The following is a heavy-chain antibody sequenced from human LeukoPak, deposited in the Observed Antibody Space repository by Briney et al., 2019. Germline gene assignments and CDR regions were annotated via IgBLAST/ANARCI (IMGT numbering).Heavy chain of an antibody. Sequence: SETLSLTCTVSGGSISSGDYYWSWIRQPPGKGLEWIGYIYYSGCTYYNPSLKSRVTISVDTSKNQFSLKLSSVTAADTAVYYCAREPLVVPAAISYYGMDVWGQGTTVTVSS. D-gene: IGHD2-2*01. V-gene: IGHV4-30-4*01. J-gene: IGHJ6*02. CDR2: IYYSGCT. CDR1: GGSISSGDYY. CDR3: AREPLVVPAAISYYGMDV.